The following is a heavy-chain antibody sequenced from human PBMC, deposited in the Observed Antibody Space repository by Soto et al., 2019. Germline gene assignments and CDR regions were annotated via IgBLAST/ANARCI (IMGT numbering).Heavy chain of an antibody. CDR2: IIPIFGTA. J-gene: IGHJ6*02. D-gene: IGHD3-10*01. CDR3: ARAWDGSGSYYPTRYYYYYGMDV. Sequence: SVKVSCKASGGTFSSYAISWVRQAPGQGLEWMGGIIPIFGTANYAQKFQGRVTITADESTSTAYMELSSLRSEDTAVYYCARAWDGSGSYYPTRYYYYYGMDVWGQGTTVTVSS. V-gene: IGHV1-69*13. CDR1: GGTFSSYA.